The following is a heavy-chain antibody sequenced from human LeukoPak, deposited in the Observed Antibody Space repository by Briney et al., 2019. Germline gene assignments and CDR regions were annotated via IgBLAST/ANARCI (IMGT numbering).Heavy chain of an antibody. CDR1: GGSISSGGYY. D-gene: IGHD3-3*02. V-gene: IGHV4-31*03. CDR3: ARRVGAFPTYYFDY. CDR2: IYYNGRI. Sequence: SETLSLTCTVSGGSISSGGYYWSWIRQHPGKGLEWIGYIYYNGRINYNPSLKSRIAISVDTSKNQFSLKLSSVTAADTAVYYCARRVGAFPTYYFDYWGQGTRVTVSS. J-gene: IGHJ4*02.